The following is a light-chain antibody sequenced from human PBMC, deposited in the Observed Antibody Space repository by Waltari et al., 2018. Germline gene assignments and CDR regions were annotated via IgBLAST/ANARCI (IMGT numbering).Light chain of an antibody. Sequence: QSVLTQPPSASGTPGQRVTISCSGGTSNIGRNYVYWYQPFPGTAPELLVDRNNERPSGVPIQFAGCMSGTSASLAISGLRSEDEADYYCATWDGSLTAWVFGGGTKLTVL. V-gene: IGLV1-47*01. CDR1: TSNIGRNY. CDR2: RNN. J-gene: IGLJ3*02. CDR3: ATWDGSLTAWV.